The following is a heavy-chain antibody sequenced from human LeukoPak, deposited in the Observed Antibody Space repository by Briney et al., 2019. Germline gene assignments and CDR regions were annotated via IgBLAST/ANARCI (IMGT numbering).Heavy chain of an antibody. J-gene: IGHJ4*02. V-gene: IGHV3-73*01. D-gene: IGHD1-26*01. CDR2: IRSKANSYAT. CDR1: GFTFSGSA. CDR3: AKVPARWERNPFDY. Sequence: GGSLRLSCAASGFTFSGSAMHWVRQASGKGLEWVGRIRSKANSYATAYAASVKGRFTISRDDSKNTAYLQMNSLKIEDTAVYYCAKVPARWERNPFDYWGQGTLVTVSS.